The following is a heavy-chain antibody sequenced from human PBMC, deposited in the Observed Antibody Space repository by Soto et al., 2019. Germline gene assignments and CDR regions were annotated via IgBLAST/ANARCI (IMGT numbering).Heavy chain of an antibody. V-gene: IGHV1-2*02. J-gene: IGHJ6*02. CDR3: ARGRTVNFYGMDV. Sequence: QVQLVQSGGEVKKPGASVKVSYVASGYTFTDHYIYWVRQAPGQGLEWMGWINPHSGDTIYAQKFQGRVTLTRDTSISTAYMELSRLRSDDTAVYYCARGRTVNFYGMDVWGQGTTVTVSS. D-gene: IGHD4-17*01. CDR1: GYTFTDHY. CDR2: INPHSGDT.